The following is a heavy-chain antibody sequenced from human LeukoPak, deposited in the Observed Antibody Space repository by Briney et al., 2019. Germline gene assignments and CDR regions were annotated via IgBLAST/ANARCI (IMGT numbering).Heavy chain of an antibody. D-gene: IGHD3-10*01. J-gene: IGHJ4*02. CDR2: ISSSSSYT. Sequence: GGSLRLSCAASGFTFSDYYMSWIRQARGKGLEGVSYISSSSSYTNYADSVKGRFTISRDNAKNSLYLQMNSLRAEDTAVYYCARVSYGSGSYYNVWGQGTLVTVSS. CDR1: GFTFSDYY. V-gene: IGHV3-11*05. CDR3: ARVSYGSGSYYNV.